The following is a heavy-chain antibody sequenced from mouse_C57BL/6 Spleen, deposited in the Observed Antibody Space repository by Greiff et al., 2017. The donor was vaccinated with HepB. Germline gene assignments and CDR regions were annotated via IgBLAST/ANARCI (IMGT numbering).Heavy chain of an antibody. CDR1: GYTFTEYT. CDR3: ARHEDQDYDYVGAWFAY. Sequence: QVQLQQSGAELVKPGASVKLSCKASGYTFTEYTIHWVKQRSGQGLEWIGWFYPGSGSITYNEKFKDKATLTADKSSSTVYMELSRLTSEDSAVYFCARHEDQDYDYVGAWFAYWGQGTLVTVSA. V-gene: IGHV1-62-2*01. D-gene: IGHD2-4*01. CDR2: FYPGSGSI. J-gene: IGHJ3*01.